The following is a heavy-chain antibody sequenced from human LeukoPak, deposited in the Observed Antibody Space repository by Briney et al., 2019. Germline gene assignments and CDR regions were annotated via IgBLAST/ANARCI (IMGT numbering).Heavy chain of an antibody. CDR3: ARRGWWPRHWYFDL. Sequence: GGSLRLSCAASGFTVSSNYMSLVRQAPGKGLEWVSVIYSGGSTYYADPVKGRFTISRDNSKSTLYLQMNSLRAEDTAVYYCARRGWWPRHWYFDLWGRGTLVTVSS. J-gene: IGHJ2*01. CDR2: IYSGGST. CDR1: GFTVSSNY. D-gene: IGHD2-15*01. V-gene: IGHV3-53*01.